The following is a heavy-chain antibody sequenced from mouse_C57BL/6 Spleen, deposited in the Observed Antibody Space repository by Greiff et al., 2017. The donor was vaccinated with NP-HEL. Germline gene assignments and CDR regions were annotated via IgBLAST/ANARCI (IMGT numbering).Heavy chain of an antibody. V-gene: IGHV1-15*01. CDR2: IDPETGGT. J-gene: IGHJ4*01. CDR1: GYTFTDYE. CDR3: TKGVFRGYAMDY. Sequence: QVQLKESGAELVRPGASVTLSCKASGYTFTDYEMHWVKQTPVHGLEWIGAIDPETGGTAYNQKFKGKAILTADKSSSTAYMELRSLTSEDSAVYYCTKGVFRGYAMDYWGQGTSVTVSS.